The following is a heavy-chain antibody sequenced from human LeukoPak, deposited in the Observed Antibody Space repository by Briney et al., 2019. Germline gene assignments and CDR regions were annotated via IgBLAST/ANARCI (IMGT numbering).Heavy chain of an antibody. CDR3: VTDDSSGYYYGEFDY. D-gene: IGHD3-22*01. J-gene: IGHJ4*02. Sequence: ASVKVSCKASGYTFTSYGISWVRQAPGQGLEWMGWISAYNGNTNYAQKLQGRVTMTTDTSTSTAYMELRSLRSDDTAVYYCVTDDSSGYYYGEFDYWGQGTLVTVPS. CDR2: ISAYNGNT. V-gene: IGHV1-18*01. CDR1: GYTFTSYG.